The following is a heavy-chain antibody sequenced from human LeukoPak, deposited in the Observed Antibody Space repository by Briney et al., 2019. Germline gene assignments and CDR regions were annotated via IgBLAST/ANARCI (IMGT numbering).Heavy chain of an antibody. CDR3: ARARCSGSNCYYGMDV. V-gene: IGHV3-33*01. CDR2: VWYDGSNK. D-gene: IGHD2-15*01. CDR1: GFTFSSYG. J-gene: IGHJ6*02. Sequence: GRSLRLSCAASGFTFSSYGIHWVRQAPGKGLEWVAVVWYDGSNKYYADSGKGRFTISRDNSENTLYLEMNSLRAEDTAVYYCARARCSGSNCYYGMDVWGQGTTVTVSS.